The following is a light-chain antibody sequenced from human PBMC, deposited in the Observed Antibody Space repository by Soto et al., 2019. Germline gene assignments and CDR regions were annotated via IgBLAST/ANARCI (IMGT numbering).Light chain of an antibody. CDR2: GPS. Sequence: PGERATLSCRTSQRVSSDFLAWYQQKAGQAPRLLIYGPSNRATGVPDRFIGGGSGTDFTLTISRLEPGDSAVYYCQLYYNWSWTFGQGTKVDIK. V-gene: IGKV3-20*01. J-gene: IGKJ1*01. CDR1: QRVSSDF. CDR3: QLYYNWSWT.